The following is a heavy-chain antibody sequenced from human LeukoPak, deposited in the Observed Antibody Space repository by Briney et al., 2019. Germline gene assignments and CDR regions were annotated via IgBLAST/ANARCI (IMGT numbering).Heavy chain of an antibody. CDR2: FIPMVATA. J-gene: IGHJ6*03. V-gene: IGHV1-69*16. CDR1: GGSFTSFI. Sequence: SVKVSCKASGGSFTSFIINWVRQAPGQGLEWMGGFIPMVATANYAQKFQGRVTITTDESTDTAYMELRSLRSEDTAVYYRARGGDGFWLSNHYYYMDVWGKGTTVTVSS. CDR3: ARGGDGFWLSNHYYYMDV. D-gene: IGHD3-9*01.